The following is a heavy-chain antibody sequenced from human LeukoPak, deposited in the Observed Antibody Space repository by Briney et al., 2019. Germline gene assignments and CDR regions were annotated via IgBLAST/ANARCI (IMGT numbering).Heavy chain of an antibody. CDR2: ISGSGGST. Sequence: GGSLRLSCAASGFTFSSYAMSWVRQAPGKGLEWVSAISGSGGSTYYADSVKGRFTISRDNSKNTLYLQMNSLRAEDTAVYYCARDATGDSYGYYFDYRGQGTLVTVSS. J-gene: IGHJ4*02. CDR1: GFTFSSYA. CDR3: ARDATGDSYGYYFDY. V-gene: IGHV3-23*01. D-gene: IGHD5-18*01.